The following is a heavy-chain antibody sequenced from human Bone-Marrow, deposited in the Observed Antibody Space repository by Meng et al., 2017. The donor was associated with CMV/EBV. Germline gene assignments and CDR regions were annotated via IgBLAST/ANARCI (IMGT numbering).Heavy chain of an antibody. CDR1: GGSFSGYY. Sequence: SETLSLTCAVYGGSFSGYYWSWIRQPPGKGLEWIGEINHSGSTNYNPSLKSRVTISVDTSKNQFSLKLSSVTAADTAVYYCARVPAADGMDVCGQGTTVTVSS. V-gene: IGHV4-34*01. D-gene: IGHD6-13*01. CDR2: INHSGST. CDR3: ARVPAADGMDV. J-gene: IGHJ6*02.